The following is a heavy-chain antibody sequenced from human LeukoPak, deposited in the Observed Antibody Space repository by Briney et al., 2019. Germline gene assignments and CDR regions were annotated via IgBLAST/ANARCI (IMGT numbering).Heavy chain of an antibody. CDR3: AKDAYGDYGVCYYYGMDV. CDR2: ISGSGGST. V-gene: IGHV3-23*01. CDR1: GFTFSSYA. Sequence: GGSLRLSCAASGFTFSSYAMSWVRQAPGKGLEWVSAISGSGGSTYYADSVKGRFTISRDNSKNTLYLQMNSLRAEDTAVYYCAKDAYGDYGVCYYYGMDVWGKGTTVTVSS. D-gene: IGHD4-17*01. J-gene: IGHJ6*04.